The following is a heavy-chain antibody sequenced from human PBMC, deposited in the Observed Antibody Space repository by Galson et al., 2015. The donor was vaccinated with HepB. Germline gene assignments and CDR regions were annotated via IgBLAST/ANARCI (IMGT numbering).Heavy chain of an antibody. CDR3: ARAVEMATIPKWSYGMDV. CDR2: IYYSGST. D-gene: IGHD5-24*01. J-gene: IGHJ6*02. Sequence: TLSLTCTVSGGSISSGGYYWSWIRQHPGKGLEWIGYIYYSGSTYYNPSLKSRVTISVDTSKNQFSLKLSSVTAADTAVYYCARAVEMATIPKWSYGMDVWGQGTTVTVSS. CDR1: GGSISSGGYY. V-gene: IGHV4-31*03.